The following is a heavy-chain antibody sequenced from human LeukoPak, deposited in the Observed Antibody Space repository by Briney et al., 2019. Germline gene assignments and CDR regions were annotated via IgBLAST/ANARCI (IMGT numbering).Heavy chain of an antibody. CDR1: RFNFSNYA. Sequence: GGSLRLSCAASRFNFSNYAMHWVRQAPGKGLEGGAIMGYDGSDKYNGDSAKGRFTISRDNSENTLYLQMKSLRAEDTGVYYCVRDSCSSISCPGHNAFDIWGQGTMVTVSS. CDR2: MGYDGSDK. V-gene: IGHV3-33*01. CDR3: VRDSCSSISCPGHNAFDI. J-gene: IGHJ3*02. D-gene: IGHD2-2*01.